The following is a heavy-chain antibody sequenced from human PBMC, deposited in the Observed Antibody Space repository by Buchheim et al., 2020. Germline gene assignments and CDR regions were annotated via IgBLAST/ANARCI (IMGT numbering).Heavy chain of an antibody. Sequence: EVQLVESGGGLVQPGGSLRLSCGASGFTFSSYWMSWVRQAPGKGLELVANIKNDETTQFYADSVKGRFTISRDNAKNSLYLQMNSLRVEDTAVYYCSRAEDYWGQGTL. CDR3: SRAEDY. J-gene: IGHJ4*02. CDR1: GFTFSSYW. D-gene: IGHD1-14*01. V-gene: IGHV3-7*01. CDR2: IKNDETTQ.